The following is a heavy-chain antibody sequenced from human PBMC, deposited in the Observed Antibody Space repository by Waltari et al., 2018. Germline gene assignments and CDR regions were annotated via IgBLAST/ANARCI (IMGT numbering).Heavy chain of an antibody. J-gene: IGHJ4*02. Sequence: VQLVQSGAEVNKPGASVKASCKASGYTFTSYAMHWVRSDPGQRLEWMGWVNARNGNTKYSQKFDGRVTMTTDTAASTAYMELSSLRSEDTAVYYCAREGRLQHHCDYWGQGTLVTVSS. CDR3: AREGRLQHHCDY. CDR2: VNARNGNT. D-gene: IGHD4-4*01. V-gene: IGHV1-3*01. CDR1: GYTFTSYA.